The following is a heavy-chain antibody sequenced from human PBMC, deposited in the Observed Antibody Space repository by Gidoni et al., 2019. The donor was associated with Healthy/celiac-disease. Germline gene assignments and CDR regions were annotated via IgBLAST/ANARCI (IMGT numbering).Heavy chain of an antibody. Sequence: EVQLVESGGGLVQPGRSLRLSCAASGFTFDDYAMHWVRQAPGKGLEWVSGISWNSGSIGYADSVKGRFTISRDNAKNSLYLQMNSLRAEDTALYYCAKSRDTTYYEFWSIDYWGQGTLVTVSS. CDR3: AKSRDTTYYEFWSIDY. CDR2: ISWNSGSI. D-gene: IGHD3-3*01. V-gene: IGHV3-9*01. J-gene: IGHJ4*02. CDR1: GFTFDDYA.